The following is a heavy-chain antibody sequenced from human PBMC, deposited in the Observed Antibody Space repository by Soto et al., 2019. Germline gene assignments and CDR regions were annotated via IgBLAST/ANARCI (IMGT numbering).Heavy chain of an antibody. CDR1: GYTFTSYD. CDR3: ARGYDILTCYYYYYGMDV. D-gene: IGHD3-9*01. CDR2: MNPNSGNT. Sequence: QVQLVQSGAEVKKPGASVKVSCKASGYTFTSYDINWVRQATGQGLEWMGWMNPNSGNTGYAQKFQGRVTMTRTTSISTAYMELSSLRSEDTAVYYCARGYDILTCYYYYYGMDVWGQGTTVTVSS. V-gene: IGHV1-8*01. J-gene: IGHJ6*02.